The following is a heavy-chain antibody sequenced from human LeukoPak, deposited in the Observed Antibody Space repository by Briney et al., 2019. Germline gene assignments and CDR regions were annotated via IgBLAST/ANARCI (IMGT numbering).Heavy chain of an antibody. D-gene: IGHD6-13*01. CDR1: GDSISSYY. CDR3: ARGTAQQLVPFGY. CDR2: INYSGST. V-gene: IGHV4-59*08. Sequence: PSETLSLTCTVSGDSISSYYWSWIRQPPGKGLEWIGYINYSGSTNYNPSLKSRVTISVHTSKSQFSLKLTSVTAADTAVYYCARGTAQQLVPFGYWGQGTLVTVSS. J-gene: IGHJ4*02.